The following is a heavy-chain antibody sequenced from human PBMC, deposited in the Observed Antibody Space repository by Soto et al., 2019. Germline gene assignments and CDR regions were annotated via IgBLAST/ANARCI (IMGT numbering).Heavy chain of an antibody. J-gene: IGHJ4*02. CDR2: ISYYGSTK. CDR1: GFTFSSFS. V-gene: IGHV3-30-3*01. Sequence: VQLEESGGGVVQPGRSLSLSCAASGFTFSSFSLHWVRQAPGKGLEWLARISYYGSTKYNPDSVKGRFIISGDNSKNTLYLQLTSLRPEDTAVYYCGRTTRVAGTPEFEYWGQGTLVTVSS. CDR3: GRTTRVAGTPEFEY. D-gene: IGHD6-19*01.